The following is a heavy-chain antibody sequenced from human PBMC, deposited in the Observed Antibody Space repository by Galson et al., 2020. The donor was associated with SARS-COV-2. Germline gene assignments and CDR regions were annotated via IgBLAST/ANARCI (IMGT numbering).Heavy chain of an antibody. J-gene: IGHJ4*02. CDR2: ISYDGSNK. Sequence: QAGGSLRLSCAASGFTFSSYAMHWVRQAPGKGLEWVAVISYDGSNKYYADSVKGRFTISRDNSKNTLYLQMNSLRAEDTAVYYCARYDSSGYHVHYFDYWGQGTLVTVSS. CDR1: GFTFSSYA. D-gene: IGHD3-22*01. V-gene: IGHV3-30*04. CDR3: ARYDSSGYHVHYFDY.